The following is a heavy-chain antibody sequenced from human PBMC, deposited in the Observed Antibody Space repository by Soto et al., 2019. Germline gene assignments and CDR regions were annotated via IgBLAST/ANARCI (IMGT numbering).Heavy chain of an antibody. CDR3: APLTTYYYDSSGYYYAGFDP. J-gene: IGHJ5*02. CDR2: FDPEDGKT. CDR1: GYTLTELS. V-gene: IGHV1-24*01. D-gene: IGHD3-22*01. Sequence: ASVKVSCKVSGYTLTELSMHWVRQAPGKGLEWMGGFDPEDGKTIYAQKFQGRVTMTEDTSTDTAYMELSSLRSEDTAVYYCAPLTTYYYDSSGYYYAGFDPWGQGTLVTVSS.